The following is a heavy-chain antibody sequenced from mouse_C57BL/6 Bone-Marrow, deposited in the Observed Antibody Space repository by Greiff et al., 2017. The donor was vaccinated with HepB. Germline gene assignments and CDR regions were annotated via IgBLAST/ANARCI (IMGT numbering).Heavy chain of an antibody. CDR3: ARRYYSNYVNAMDY. V-gene: IGHV2-2*01. CDR2: IWSGGST. J-gene: IGHJ4*01. D-gene: IGHD2-5*01. Sequence: VQLVESGPGLVQPSQSLSITCTVSGFSLTSYGVHWVRQSPGKGLEWLGVIWSGGSTDYNAAFISRLSISKDNSKSQVFFKMNSLQADDTAIYYCARRYYSNYVNAMDYWGQGTSVTVSS. CDR1: GFSLTSYG.